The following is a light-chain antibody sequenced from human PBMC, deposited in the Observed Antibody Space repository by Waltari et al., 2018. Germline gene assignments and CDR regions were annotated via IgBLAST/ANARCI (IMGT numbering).Light chain of an antibody. J-gene: IGLJ2*01. CDR1: SSDVGSYEL. V-gene: IGLV2-23*02. CDR3: CSYAGSGTLV. CDR2: EVT. Sequence: QSALTQPASVSGSPGQSITITCTGTSSDVGSYELVSWYQQHPVKAPKLMIYEVTKGPSGVSNRFSGSKSGNTASLTIFGLQAEDEADYYCCSYAGSGTLVFGGGTKVTVL.